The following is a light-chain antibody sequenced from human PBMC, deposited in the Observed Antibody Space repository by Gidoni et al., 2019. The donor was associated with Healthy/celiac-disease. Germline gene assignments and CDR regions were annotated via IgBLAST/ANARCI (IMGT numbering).Light chain of an antibody. CDR1: QSVSRK. Sequence: EIAMTQSPATLSVSPGERATHSCRASQSVSRKLAWYQQKPGQAPRLLIYGASTRATGIPARFRGSGSGTEFTLTISSLQSEDFAVYYCQQYNNWPRTFGQGTKVEIK. V-gene: IGKV3-15*01. CDR2: GAS. CDR3: QQYNNWPRT. J-gene: IGKJ1*01.